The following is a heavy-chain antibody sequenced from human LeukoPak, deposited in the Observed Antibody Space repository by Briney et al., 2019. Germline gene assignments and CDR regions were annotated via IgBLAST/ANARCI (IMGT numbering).Heavy chain of an antibody. CDR1: GFTFSSYW. J-gene: IGHJ4*02. CDR3: ARVQWELRGVGSYFEY. CDR2: IKQDGSEK. D-gene: IGHD1-26*01. Sequence: GSLRPSCVVSGFTFSSYWMSWVRQAPGKGLEWVANIKQDGSEKYYVDSVKGRFTMSRDNAKNSLYLQMNSLRAEDTAVYYCARVQWELRGVGSYFEYWGQGALVTVSS. V-gene: IGHV3-7*01.